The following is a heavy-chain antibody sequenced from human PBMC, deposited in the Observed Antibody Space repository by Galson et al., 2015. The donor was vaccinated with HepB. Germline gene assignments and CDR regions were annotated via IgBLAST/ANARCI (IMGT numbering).Heavy chain of an antibody. CDR1: GFTLSSYG. Sequence: SLRLSCAASGFTLSSYGMHWVRQAPGKGLEWVAVISYDGSNKYYADSVKGRFTISRDNSKNTLYLQMNSLRAEDTAVYYCAKGSRRTTVVTQYYFDYWGQGTLVTVSS. J-gene: IGHJ4*02. CDR2: ISYDGSNK. CDR3: AKGSRRTTVVTQYYFDY. V-gene: IGHV3-30*18. D-gene: IGHD4-23*01.